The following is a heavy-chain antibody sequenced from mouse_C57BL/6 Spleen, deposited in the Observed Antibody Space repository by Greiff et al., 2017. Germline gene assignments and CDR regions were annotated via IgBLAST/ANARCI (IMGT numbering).Heavy chain of an antibody. CDR1: GYTFTDYY. D-gene: IGHD1-1*01. J-gene: IGHJ1*03. V-gene: IGHV1-19*01. CDR3: AIYGSSSYWYFDV. Sequence: EVQLQQSGPVLVKPGASVKMSCKASGYTFTDYYMNWVKQSHGKSLEWIGVINPYNGGTSYNQKFKGKATLTVDKSSSTAYMELNSLTSDDSAVYYCAIYGSSSYWYFDVWGTGTTVTVSS. CDR2: INPYNGGT.